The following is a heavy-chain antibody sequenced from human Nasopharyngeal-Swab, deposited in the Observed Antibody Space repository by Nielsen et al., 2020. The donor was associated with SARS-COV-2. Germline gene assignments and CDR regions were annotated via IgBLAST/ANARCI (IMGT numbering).Heavy chain of an antibody. D-gene: IGHD4-11*01. CDR2: IYHSGTT. V-gene: IGHV4-4*02. CDR1: GGSISSSNW. CDR3: TRDSHLHLPFDF. Sequence: SETLSLTCGVYGGSISSSNWWSWVRQPPGKGLEWIGEIYHSGTTNYNPSLKSRVTISLDKSNNQFSLKLSSVTAADTAVYYCTRDSHLHLPFDFWGQGTLVPVSS. J-gene: IGHJ4*02.